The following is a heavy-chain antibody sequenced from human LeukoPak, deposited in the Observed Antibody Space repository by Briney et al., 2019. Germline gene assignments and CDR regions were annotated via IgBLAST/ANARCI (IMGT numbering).Heavy chain of an antibody. CDR3: ARLRSMLRFLEWFPFDY. CDR1: GYSFTSYW. Sequence: KGGESLKISCKGSGYSFTSYWIGWVRQMPGKGLEWMGIIYPGDSDTRYSPSFQGQVTISADKSISTAYLQWSSLKASDTAMYYCARLRSMLRFLEWFPFDYWGQGTLVTVSS. V-gene: IGHV5-51*01. D-gene: IGHD3-3*01. J-gene: IGHJ4*02. CDR2: IYPGDSDT.